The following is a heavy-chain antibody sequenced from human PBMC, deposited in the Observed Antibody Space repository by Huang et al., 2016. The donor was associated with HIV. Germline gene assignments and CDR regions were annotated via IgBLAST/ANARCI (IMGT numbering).Heavy chain of an antibody. CDR1: GGSFSDQI. CDR3: AMSLRYQYDSRSYWGRYFDY. V-gene: IGHV1-69*01. Sequence: QVQLEQSGPAVRKPGSSVKVSCQASGGSFSDQIISWVRQAPGQRFEWMVGISPLCRAPAYAQEFKGRVTMTADESTATIYMERNSLTSEDTAVYYCAMSLRYQYDSRSYWGRYFDYWGQGTLVTVSS. J-gene: IGHJ4*02. D-gene: IGHD3-16*01. CDR2: ISPLCRAP.